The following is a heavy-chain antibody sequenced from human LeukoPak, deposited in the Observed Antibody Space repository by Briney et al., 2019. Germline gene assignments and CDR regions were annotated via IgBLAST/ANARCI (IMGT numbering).Heavy chain of an antibody. CDR2: ISSSGSTI. J-gene: IGHJ4*02. D-gene: IGHD3-16*01. V-gene: IGHV3-48*03. CDR3: ARTALFGGRLTTPGLDY. CDR1: GFTFSSYE. Sequence: SGGSLRLSCAASGFTFSSYEMNWVRQAPGKGLEWVSYISSSGSTIYYADSVKGRFTISRDNAKNSLYLQMNSLRAEDTAVYYCARTALFGGRLTTPGLDYWGQGTLVTVSS.